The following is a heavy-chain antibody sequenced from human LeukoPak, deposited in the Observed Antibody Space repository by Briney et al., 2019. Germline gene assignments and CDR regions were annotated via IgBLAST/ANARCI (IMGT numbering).Heavy chain of an antibody. J-gene: IGHJ4*02. Sequence: SETLSLTCTVSGGSISTSNYYWGWIRQPPGKGLEWIGNIYYSGSTYYNPSLKSRVTISVETSKNQFSLKLSSVTAADTAVYYCARDGRFPPEVLPRYFDYWGQGTLVTVSS. D-gene: IGHD1-26*01. CDR3: ARDGRFPPEVLPRYFDY. CDR2: IYYSGST. CDR1: GGSISTSNYY. V-gene: IGHV4-39*07.